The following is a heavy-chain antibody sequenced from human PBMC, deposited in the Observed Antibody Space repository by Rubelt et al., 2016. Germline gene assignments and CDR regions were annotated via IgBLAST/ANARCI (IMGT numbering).Heavy chain of an antibody. CDR2: IRNKDNNYAT. D-gene: IGHD5-24*01. CDR1: GFTFSDSA. CDR3: TSRRDGYNVCDY. Sequence: EVQLVESGGGLVQPGGSLKLSCAASGFTFSDSAMHWVRQASGKGLEWIGRIRNKDNNYATVYAESVKGRFTVSRDDSKNTGYQKMNSRKTEDAAVYYCTSRRDGYNVCDYWGQGSLITVSS. V-gene: IGHV3-73*02. J-gene: IGHJ4*02.